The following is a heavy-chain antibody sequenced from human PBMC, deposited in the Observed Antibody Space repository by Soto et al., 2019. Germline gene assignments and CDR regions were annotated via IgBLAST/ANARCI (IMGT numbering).Heavy chain of an antibody. CDR3: ARTPGSYLYYFDY. CDR1: GYMFPIYH. D-gene: IGHD1-26*01. J-gene: IGHJ4*02. Sequence: PGESLKISCEASGYMFPIYHISWVRQMPGKGLEWVGKIDPSDSRTMYRPSSRARITISVDKSINTAYLEWGRLKASDTAMYYCARTPGSYLYYFDYWGQGTLVTSPQ. V-gene: IGHV5-10-1*01. CDR2: IDPSDSRT.